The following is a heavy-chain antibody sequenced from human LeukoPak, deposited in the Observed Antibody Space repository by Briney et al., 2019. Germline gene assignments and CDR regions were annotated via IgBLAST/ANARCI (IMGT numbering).Heavy chain of an antibody. CDR1: GFTFSSYA. CDR3: AKSRARREGSSGSIDY. D-gene: IGHD3-22*01. J-gene: IGHJ4*02. V-gene: IGHV3-23*01. CDR2: MSGSGGST. Sequence: GGSLRLSCAASGFTFSSYAMSWVRQAPGKGLEWVSAMSGSGGSTYFADYVKGRFTISRDNSKNTLYLQMNSLRAEDTAVYYCAKSRARREGSSGSIDYWGQGTLVTVSS.